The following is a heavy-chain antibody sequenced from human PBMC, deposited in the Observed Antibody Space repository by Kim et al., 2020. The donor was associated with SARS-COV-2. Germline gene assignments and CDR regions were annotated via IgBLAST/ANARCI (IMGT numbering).Heavy chain of an antibody. CDR2: K. V-gene: IGHV3-33*01. CDR3: ARVFDTYYFDS. D-gene: IGHD3-16*01. Sequence: KYYADSVKGRFTISRDNSKNTLYLQMSSLRVEDTAVYYCARVFDTYYFDSWGQRTLVTVSS. J-gene: IGHJ4*02.